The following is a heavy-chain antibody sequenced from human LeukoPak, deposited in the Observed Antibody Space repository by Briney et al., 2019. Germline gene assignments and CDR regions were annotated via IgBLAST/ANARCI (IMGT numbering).Heavy chain of an antibody. V-gene: IGHV4-39*01. Sequence: SETLSLTCTVAGGSISSDVHYWDWIRQAPGKGLEWIGSLLYNGNTWYNPSLESRVTISVDTSENQFSLRLTSVNAADTALYFCTRRGSGNGGTYAGMDVWGPGTSATVSS. CDR3: TRRGSGNGGTYAGMDV. J-gene: IGHJ6*02. CDR1: GGSISSDVHY. CDR2: LLYNGNT. D-gene: IGHD1-26*01.